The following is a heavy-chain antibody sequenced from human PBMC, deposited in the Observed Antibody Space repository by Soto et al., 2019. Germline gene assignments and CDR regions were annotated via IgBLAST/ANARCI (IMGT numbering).Heavy chain of an antibody. CDR3: AKDVHYDIVTGIEYFDH. CDR1: GFTFSSSS. V-gene: IGHV3-23*01. CDR2: ISGTGSVT. J-gene: IGHJ1*01. D-gene: IGHD3-9*01. Sequence: EVQLLESGGGLVQPGGSLKLSCAVSGFTFSSSSMSWVRQAPGKGLEWVSGISGTGSVTNYADSVKGRFTISRDKPKNTLYLEMKSLRVEDTAVYYCAKDVHYDIVTGIEYFDHWGQGTLVTVCS.